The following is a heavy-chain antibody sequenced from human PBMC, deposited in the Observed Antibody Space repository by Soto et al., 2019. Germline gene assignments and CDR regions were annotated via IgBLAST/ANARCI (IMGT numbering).Heavy chain of an antibody. Sequence: GASVKVSCKASGYTFTSYGISWVRQAPGQGLEWMGWISAYNGNTNYAQKLQGRVTMTTDTSTSTAYMELRSLRSDDTAVYYCARALLGYCSSTSCYKFDPWGQGTLVTSPQ. J-gene: IGHJ5*02. V-gene: IGHV1-18*01. CDR2: ISAYNGNT. CDR3: ARALLGYCSSTSCYKFDP. CDR1: GYTFTSYG. D-gene: IGHD2-2*02.